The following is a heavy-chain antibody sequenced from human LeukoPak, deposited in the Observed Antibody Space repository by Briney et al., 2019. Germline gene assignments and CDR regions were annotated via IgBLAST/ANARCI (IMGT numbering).Heavy chain of an antibody. CDR2: FDPEDGET. D-gene: IGHD5-18*01. CDR1: GYTLTELS. Sequence: ASVKVSSKVSGYTLTELSMHWVRQAPGKGLEWMGGFDPEDGETIYAQKFQGRVTMTEDTSTDTAYMELSSLRSEDTAVYYCATGITETAMVFFFGYWGQGTLVTVSS. J-gene: IGHJ4*02. V-gene: IGHV1-24*01. CDR3: ATGITETAMVFFFGY.